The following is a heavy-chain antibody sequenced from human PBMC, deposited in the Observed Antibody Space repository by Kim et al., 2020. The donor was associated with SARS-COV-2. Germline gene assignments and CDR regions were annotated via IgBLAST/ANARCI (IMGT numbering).Heavy chain of an antibody. CDR2: ISSSSSTI. CDR1: GFTFSSYS. J-gene: IGHJ6*02. CDR3: ARDQWDADYYYYGMDV. Sequence: GGSLRLSCAASGFTFSSYSMNWVRQAPGKGLEWVSYISSSSSTIYYADSVKGRFTISRDNAKNSLYLQMNSLRDEDTAVYYCARDQWDADYYYYGMDVWGQGTTVTVSS. V-gene: IGHV3-48*02. D-gene: IGHD1-26*01.